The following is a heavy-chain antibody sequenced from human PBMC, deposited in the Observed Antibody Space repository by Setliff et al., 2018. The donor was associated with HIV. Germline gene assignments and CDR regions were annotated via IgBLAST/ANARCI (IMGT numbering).Heavy chain of an antibody. Sequence: ASVKVSCKTSGYTFDAKYIHWARQAPGQGLEWMGWINPNSGGTNYARKFQGRVTMTRDTSISTAYMEPNSLRSDDTAVYYCATAGGRSWFDPWGPGTLVTVSS. CDR3: ATAGGRSWFDP. D-gene: IGHD3-16*01. CDR2: INPNSGGT. J-gene: IGHJ5*02. V-gene: IGHV1-2*02. CDR1: GYTFDAKY.